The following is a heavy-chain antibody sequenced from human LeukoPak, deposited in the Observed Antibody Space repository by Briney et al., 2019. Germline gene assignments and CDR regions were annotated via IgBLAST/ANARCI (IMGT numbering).Heavy chain of an antibody. V-gene: IGHV3-23*01. CDR1: GFTFSSYG. CDR2: ISGSGGST. J-gene: IGHJ5*02. Sequence: AGGSLRLSCAASGFTFSSYGMSWVRQAPGKGLEWVSAISGSGGSTYYADSVKGRFTISRDNSKNTLYLQMNSLRAEDTAVYYCAKFVLLWFGEFSPPWFDPWGQGTLVTVSS. D-gene: IGHD3-10*01. CDR3: AKFVLLWFGEFSPPWFDP.